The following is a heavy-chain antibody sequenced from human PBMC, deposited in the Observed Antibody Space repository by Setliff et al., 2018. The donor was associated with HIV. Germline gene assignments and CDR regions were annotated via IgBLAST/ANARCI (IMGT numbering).Heavy chain of an antibody. V-gene: IGHV1-69*10. D-gene: IGHD5-18*01. Sequence: ASVKVSCKASGGTFSSYAISWVRQAPGQGLEWMGGIIPILGIASYAQKFQGRVTITADESTSTAYMEVISLRPEDTAVYFCARDQISAYSYGGEVYYYYMDVWGKGTTVTVSS. J-gene: IGHJ6*03. CDR3: ARDQISAYSYGGEVYYYYMDV. CDR1: GGTFSSYA. CDR2: IIPILGIA.